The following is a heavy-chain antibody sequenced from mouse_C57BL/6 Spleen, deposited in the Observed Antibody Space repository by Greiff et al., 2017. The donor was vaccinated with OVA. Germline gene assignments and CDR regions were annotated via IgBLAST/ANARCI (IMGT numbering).Heavy chain of an antibody. CDR2: IYPGSGST. CDR3: ARKDIYDGYWYFDV. CDR1: GYTFTSYW. J-gene: IGHJ1*03. V-gene: IGHV1-55*01. Sequence: QVQLQQPGAELVKPGASVKMSCKASGYTFTSYWITWVKQRPGQGLEWIGDIYPGSGSTNYNEKFKSKATLTVDTSSSTAYMQLSSLTSEDSAVYYCARKDIYDGYWYFDVWGTGTTVTVSS. D-gene: IGHD2-3*01.